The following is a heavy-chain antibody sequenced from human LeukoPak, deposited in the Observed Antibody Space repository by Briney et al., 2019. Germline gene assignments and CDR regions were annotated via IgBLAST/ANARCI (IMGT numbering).Heavy chain of an antibody. Sequence: SETLSLTCTVSGCPISSSSHHWGWIRQPPGKGLEWIGNIFYSGIPFYNPSLKSRVTISVDPSKNQFSLKLTSVTAAHTAVYYCAKAMSSAWNFDLWGRGTLVTVSS. CDR3: AKAMSSAWNFDL. CDR2: IFYSGIP. D-gene: IGHD3-10*01. V-gene: IGHV4-39*07. CDR1: GCPISSSSHH. J-gene: IGHJ2*01.